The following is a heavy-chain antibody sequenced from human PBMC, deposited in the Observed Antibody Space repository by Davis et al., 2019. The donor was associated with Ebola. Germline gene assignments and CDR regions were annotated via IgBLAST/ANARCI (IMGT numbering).Heavy chain of an antibody. J-gene: IGHJ4*02. CDR1: GFTFSSYG. D-gene: IGHD6-19*01. V-gene: IGHV3-30*03. CDR2: ISYDGSNK. CDR3: AREMGIAVS. Sequence: GESLKISCAASGFTFSSYGMHWVRQAPGKGLEWVAVISYDGSNKYYADSVKGRFTISRDNSKNTLYLQMNSLRAEDTAVYYCAREMGIAVSWGQGTLVTVSS.